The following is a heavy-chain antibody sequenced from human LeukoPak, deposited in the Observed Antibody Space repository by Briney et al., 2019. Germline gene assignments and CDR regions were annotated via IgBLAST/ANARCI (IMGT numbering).Heavy chain of an antibody. CDR2: ISAYNGNT. Sequence: ASVKVSCKASGYTFTTYGISWVRQAPGQGLEWMGWISAYNGNTNYAQKLQGRVTMTTDTSTSTAYMELRSLRSDDTAVYYCARDSYYYDSSGYYYHWFDPWGQGTLVTVSS. J-gene: IGHJ5*02. CDR3: ARDSYYYDSSGYYYHWFDP. V-gene: IGHV1-18*01. CDR1: GYTFTTYG. D-gene: IGHD3-22*01.